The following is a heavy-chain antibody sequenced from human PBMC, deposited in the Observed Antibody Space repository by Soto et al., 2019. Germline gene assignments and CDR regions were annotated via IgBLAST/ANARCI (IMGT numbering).Heavy chain of an antibody. J-gene: IGHJ4*02. D-gene: IGHD6-13*01. Sequence: EVQLVQSGAEVKKPGESLKISCKGSGYSFTSYWIGWVRQMHGKGLEWMGIIYPGDSDTRYSPSFQGQVTISADKSISTAYLQWSSLKASDTAMYYCARQIEVREAAGLFDYWGQRTLVTVSS. V-gene: IGHV5-51*01. CDR3: ARQIEVREAAGLFDY. CDR1: GYSFTSYW. CDR2: IYPGDSDT.